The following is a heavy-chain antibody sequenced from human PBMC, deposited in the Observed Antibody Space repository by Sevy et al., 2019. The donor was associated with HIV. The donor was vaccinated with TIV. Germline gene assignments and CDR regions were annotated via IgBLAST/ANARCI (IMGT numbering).Heavy chain of an antibody. Sequence: SETLSLTCTVSGGSISSYYWSWIRQPPGKGLEWIGYIYYGGSTNYNPSLKSRVTISVDTSKNQFSLKLSSVTAADTAVYYCARHYYDFWSGYYVGWFDPWGQGTLVTVSS. CDR1: GGSISSYY. CDR3: ARHYYDFWSGYYVGWFDP. V-gene: IGHV4-59*12. D-gene: IGHD3-3*01. CDR2: IYYGGST. J-gene: IGHJ5*02.